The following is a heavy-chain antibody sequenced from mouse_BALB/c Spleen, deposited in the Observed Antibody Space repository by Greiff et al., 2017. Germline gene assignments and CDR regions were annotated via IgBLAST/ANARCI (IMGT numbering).Heavy chain of an antibody. V-gene: IGHV3-2*02. Sequence: EVQLQQSGPGLVKPSQSLSLTCTVTGYSITSDYAWNWIRQFPGNKLEWMGYISYSGSTSYNPSLKSRISITRDTSKNQFFLQLNSVTTEDTATYYCARSSAGDFDVWGAGTTVTVSS. CDR2: ISYSGST. J-gene: IGHJ1*01. CDR3: ARSSAGDFDV. CDR1: GYSITSDYA.